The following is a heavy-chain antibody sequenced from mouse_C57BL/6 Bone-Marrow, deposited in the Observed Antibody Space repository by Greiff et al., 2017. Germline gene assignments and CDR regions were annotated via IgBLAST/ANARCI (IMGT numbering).Heavy chain of an antibody. J-gene: IGHJ4*01. Sequence: QVQLQQPGAELVKPGASVKLSCKASGYTFTSYWMHWVKQRPGQGLEWIGMIHPNSGSTNYNEKFKSKATLTVDKSSSTAYMQLSSLTSEDSAVYYCARGVYYDYDFFYARDYWGQGTSVTVSS. CDR3: ARGVYYDYDFFYARDY. CDR2: IHPNSGST. D-gene: IGHD2-4*01. CDR1: GYTFTSYW. V-gene: IGHV1-64*01.